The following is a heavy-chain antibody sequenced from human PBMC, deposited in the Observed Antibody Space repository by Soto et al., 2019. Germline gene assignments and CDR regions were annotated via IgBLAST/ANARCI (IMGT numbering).Heavy chain of an antibody. V-gene: IGHV4-59*08. CDR1: GGSISSYY. CDR3: ARAARGNFWSGYFRYYYMDV. Sequence: SETLSLTCTVSGGSISSYYWSWIRQPPGKGLEWIGYIYYSGSTNYNPSLKSRVTISVDTSKNQFSLKLSSVTAADTAVYYCARAARGNFWSGYFRYYYMDVWGKGTTVTVSS. CDR2: IYYSGST. D-gene: IGHD3-3*01. J-gene: IGHJ6*03.